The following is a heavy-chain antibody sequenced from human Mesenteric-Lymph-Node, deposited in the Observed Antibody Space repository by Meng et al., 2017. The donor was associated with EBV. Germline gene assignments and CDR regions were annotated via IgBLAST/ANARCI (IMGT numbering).Heavy chain of an antibody. CDR2: IFHSGSS. Sequence: LQLEEPGPGLVKPSETLALTCTVSGGSISSSSYYWGWIRQPPGKGLEWIGSIFHSGSSYYNPSLKSRVTISVDTSKNQFSLKLSSVTAADTAVYYCARRGIAAAVGRFDPWGQGTLVTVFS. D-gene: IGHD6-13*01. J-gene: IGHJ5*02. CDR3: ARRGIAAAVGRFDP. CDR1: GGSISSSSYY. V-gene: IGHV4-39*01.